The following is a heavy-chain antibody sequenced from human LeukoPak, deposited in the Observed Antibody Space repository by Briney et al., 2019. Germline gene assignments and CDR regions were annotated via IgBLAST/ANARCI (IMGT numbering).Heavy chain of an antibody. Sequence: PSETLSRNCTGSAVSISNISYDWRWIRQPPGKGLEWIASSYYTGSTYYNPSLKSLVTISVDSTNNQESRKLSSVTTADPAVYYCARGRSKGSGSYSDYFDYWGQGTLVTVSS. CDR3: ARGRSKGSGSYSDYFDY. D-gene: IGHD3-10*01. J-gene: IGHJ4*02. V-gene: IGHV4-39*07. CDR2: SYYTGST. CDR1: AVSISNISYD.